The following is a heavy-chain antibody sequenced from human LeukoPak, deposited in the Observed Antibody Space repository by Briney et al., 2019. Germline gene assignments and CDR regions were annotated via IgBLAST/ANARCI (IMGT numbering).Heavy chain of an antibody. CDR2: IYYTGTT. CDR1: GDSLSSSY. D-gene: IGHD6-13*01. Sequence: SETLSLTYTVSGDSLSSSYWTWIRQPPGKGLEWIAYIYYTGTTRYNPSLNSRVTISVDTSKSQFSLRLNSVTAADTAVYYCARLGRLSSSWLYYFDYWGQGTLVTVSS. V-gene: IGHV4-59*08. CDR3: ARLGRLSSSWLYYFDY. J-gene: IGHJ4*02.